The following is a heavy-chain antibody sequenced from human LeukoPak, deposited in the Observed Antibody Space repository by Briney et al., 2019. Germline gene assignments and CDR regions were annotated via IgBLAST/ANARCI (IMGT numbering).Heavy chain of an antibody. CDR1: GFTFSSYD. D-gene: IGHD2-21*01. Sequence: GSLRLSCAASGFTFSSYDMHWVRQATGKGLEWVSAIGTAGDTYYPGSVKGRFTISRENAKNSLYLQMNSLRAGDTAVYYCARVRGDSGAFDIWGQGTMVTVSS. CDR2: IGTAGDT. J-gene: IGHJ3*02. V-gene: IGHV3-13*01. CDR3: ARVRGDSGAFDI.